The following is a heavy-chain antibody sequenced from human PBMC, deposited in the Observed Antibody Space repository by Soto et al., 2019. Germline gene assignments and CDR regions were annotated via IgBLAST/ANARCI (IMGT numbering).Heavy chain of an antibody. CDR3: ARAMTSIAAPGFDY. D-gene: IGHD6-6*01. CDR2: IGGSGGST. Sequence: GGSLRLSCAASGFTFSTYAMSWVRQAPGKGLEWVSAIGGSGGSTYYADSVKGRFTISRDNSKNTLYLQMNRLRAEDTALYFCARAMTSIAAPGFDYWGQGTLVTVSS. J-gene: IGHJ4*02. V-gene: IGHV3-23*01. CDR1: GFTFSTYA.